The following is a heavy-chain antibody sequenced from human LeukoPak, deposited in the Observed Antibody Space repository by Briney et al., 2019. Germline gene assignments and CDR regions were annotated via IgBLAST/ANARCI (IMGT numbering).Heavy chain of an antibody. CDR2: ISLYNGDT. CDR1: GYTFTSYG. CDR3: ARGSHRLYDYVWGTYESKDY. J-gene: IGHJ4*02. D-gene: IGHD3-16*01. Sequence: ASVKVSCKASGYTFTSYGIGWVRQAPGQGLEWMGWISLYNGDTNYAQRFHGRVIMTTDSSSSTAYMDLSGLRSDDTAVYYCARGSHRLYDYVWGTYESKDYWGQGTLVTVSS. V-gene: IGHV1-18*01.